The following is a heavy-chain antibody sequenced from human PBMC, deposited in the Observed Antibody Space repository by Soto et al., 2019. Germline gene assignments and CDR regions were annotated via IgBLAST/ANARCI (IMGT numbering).Heavy chain of an antibody. V-gene: IGHV3-49*03. CDR1: GFTVADYA. J-gene: IGHJ4*02. CDR2: IRNKAYGGTS. Sequence: GGSLRLSCVASGFTVADYAVSWFRQAPGKGLEWVGFIRNKAYGGTSEYAASVKGRFTISRDDSKSIAYLQMNSLKTEDTGVYYCTRTTIFDVLDYWGQGTLVTVSS. CDR3: TRTTIFDVLDY. D-gene: IGHD3-3*01.